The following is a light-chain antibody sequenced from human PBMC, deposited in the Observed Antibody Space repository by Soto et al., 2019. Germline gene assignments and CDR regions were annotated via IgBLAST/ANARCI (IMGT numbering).Light chain of an antibody. Sequence: EIVLTQSPGTLSLSPGERATLSCRASQSISSSYLAWYQQKPGQAPRLLIYAASSRATGIPERFSGSGSGTEFTLTISRLEPEDFAVYYCQQYGSSSYTFGQGTQLEIK. CDR2: AAS. CDR3: QQYGSSSYT. CDR1: QSISSSY. V-gene: IGKV3-20*01. J-gene: IGKJ2*01.